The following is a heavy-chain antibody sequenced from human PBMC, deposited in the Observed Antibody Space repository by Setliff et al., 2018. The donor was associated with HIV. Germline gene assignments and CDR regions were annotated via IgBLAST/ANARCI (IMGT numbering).Heavy chain of an antibody. CDR1: GGSISSYY. CDR2: IYTSGVT. CDR3: ARGLSFYDPGGFDY. D-gene: IGHD3-22*01. J-gene: IGHJ4*02. V-gene: IGHV4-4*09. Sequence: PSETLSLTCTVSGGSISSYYWSWIRQPPGTGLEWIGYIYTSGVTNYNPSLKSRVTISVATSKNQFSLKLSSVTAADTAVYYCARGLSFYDPGGFDYWGQGTLVTVSS.